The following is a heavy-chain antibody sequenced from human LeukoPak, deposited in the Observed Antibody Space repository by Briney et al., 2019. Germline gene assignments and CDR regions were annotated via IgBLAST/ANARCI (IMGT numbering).Heavy chain of an antibody. J-gene: IGHJ4*02. CDR2: IKQDGSEK. D-gene: IGHD2/OR15-2a*01. CDR1: GLTFSTYW. V-gene: IGHV3-7*01. CDR3: AREGPLSADGYYFDY. Sequence: GGSLRLSCAASGLTFSTYWMTWVRRAPGKGLEWVANIKQDGSEKSYVDSVKGRFTISRDNAKNSLYLQMNSLRAEDTAVYYCAREGPLSADGYYFDYWGQGTLVTVSS.